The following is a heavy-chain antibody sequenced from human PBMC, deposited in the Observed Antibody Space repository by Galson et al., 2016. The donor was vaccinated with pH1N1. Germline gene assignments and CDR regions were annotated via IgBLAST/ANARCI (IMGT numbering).Heavy chain of an antibody. D-gene: IGHD2-2*01. V-gene: IGHV2-5*01. CDR2: IYWNDDK. CDR1: GFSLLTPAVG. J-gene: IGHJ4*02. Sequence: PALVTPPQTLTLTCNLTGFSLLTPAVGVVWIRQPPGKALEWLALIYWNDDKLYSPSLKSRLTITKDTSKNQVVLTLTDMAPVDTATYFCAHPTSNQFYYFQHWGQGALVTVSS. CDR3: AHPTSNQFYYFQH.